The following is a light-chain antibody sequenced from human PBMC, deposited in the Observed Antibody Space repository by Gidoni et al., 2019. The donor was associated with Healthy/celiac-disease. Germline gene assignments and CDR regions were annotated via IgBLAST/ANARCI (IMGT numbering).Light chain of an antibody. J-gene: IGKJ2*01. CDR3: QQYNSYLYT. CDR1: QSISSW. V-gene: IGKV1-5*03. Sequence: DIQMTQSPSTLSASVRDRVTITCRASQSISSWSAWYQQKPGKAPQLLIYTASSLESGVPSRFSGSGSWTEFTLTISSLQPDDFATYYCQQYNSYLYTFGQGTKLEIK. CDR2: TAS.